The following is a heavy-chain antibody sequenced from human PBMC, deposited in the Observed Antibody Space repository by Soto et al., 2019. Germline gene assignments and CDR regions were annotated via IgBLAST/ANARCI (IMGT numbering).Heavy chain of an antibody. D-gene: IGHD1-1*01. CDR3: ARKPETGTTVPFDY. CDR2: ISYDGTEK. Sequence: GSLRLSCAASGFTFSSYGMHWVRQAPGKGLEWVAVISYDGTEKYHADSVKGRFTISRDNSKNTLYLQVNSLRAEDTAVYYCARKPETGTTVPFDYWGQGTLVTVSS. J-gene: IGHJ4*02. V-gene: IGHV3-30*03. CDR1: GFTFSSYG.